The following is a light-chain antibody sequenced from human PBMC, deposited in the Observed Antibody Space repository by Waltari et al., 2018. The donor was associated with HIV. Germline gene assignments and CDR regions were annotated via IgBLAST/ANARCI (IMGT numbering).Light chain of an antibody. CDR3: QQYSNSPT. V-gene: IGKV3-20*01. Sequence: EIVLTQSPGTLSLSPGERATLSCRASQRVSNSYLAWYQQKPGQAPRLLIYGASSRATGIPGRFSGSGSGTDFTLTISRLEPEDFAVYYCQQYSNSPTFGQGTKVEIK. J-gene: IGKJ1*01. CDR1: QRVSNSY. CDR2: GAS.